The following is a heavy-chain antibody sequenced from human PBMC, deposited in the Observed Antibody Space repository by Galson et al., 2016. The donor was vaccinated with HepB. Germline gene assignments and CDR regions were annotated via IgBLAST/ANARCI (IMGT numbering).Heavy chain of an antibody. J-gene: IGHJ6*03. CDR2: ISGNGGTT. Sequence: SLRLSCAAPGITFRNFAMSWVRQAPGKGLEWVSTISGNGGTTHYADSVKGRFTISRDNSKNTVFLQLNSLRAEDTAVYYCAKGLGTSGMFRVYSFYLDIWGKGTAVTVSS. V-gene: IGHV3-23*01. D-gene: IGHD1-1*01. CDR1: GITFRNFA. CDR3: AKGLGTSGMFRVYSFYLDI.